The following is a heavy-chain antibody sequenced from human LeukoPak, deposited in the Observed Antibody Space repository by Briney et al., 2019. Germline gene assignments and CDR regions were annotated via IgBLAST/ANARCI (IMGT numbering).Heavy chain of an antibody. V-gene: IGHV1-46*01. D-gene: IGHD2-21*02. CDR2: INPSGGST. Sequence: ASVKVSCKASGYTFTSYYMHWVRQAPGQGLEWMGIINPSGGSTRYAQKFQGRVTMTRDTSTSTVYMELSSLRSDDTAVYYCARNPVTAKYFDYWGQGTLVTVSS. J-gene: IGHJ4*02. CDR3: ARNPVTAKYFDY. CDR1: GYTFTSYY.